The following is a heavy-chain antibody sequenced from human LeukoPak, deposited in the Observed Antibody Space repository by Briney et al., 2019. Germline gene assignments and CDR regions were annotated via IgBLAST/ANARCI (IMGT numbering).Heavy chain of an antibody. V-gene: IGHV3-74*03. CDR3: ARDQRVAGRPDIDY. Sequence: GGSLRLSCAASGFTFRNHWMHWVRQTPGKGLVWVSRISSDGSSTTYADSVKGRFTISRDNAKNTLYLQMNNLRAEDTAMYYCARDQRVAGRPDIDYWGQGTLVIVSS. CDR1: GFTFRNHW. D-gene: IGHD6-6*01. CDR2: ISSDGSST. J-gene: IGHJ4*02.